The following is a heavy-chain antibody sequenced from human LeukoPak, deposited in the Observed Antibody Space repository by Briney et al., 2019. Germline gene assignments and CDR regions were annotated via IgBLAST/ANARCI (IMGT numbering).Heavy chain of an antibody. CDR3: AKDAGLWFGELFSYYYYYMDV. V-gene: IGHV3-30*02. CDR2: IRYDGSNK. D-gene: IGHD3-10*01. CDR1: GFTFSSYG. J-gene: IGHJ6*03. Sequence: GGSLRLSCAASGFTFSSYGMHWVRQAPGKGLEWVAFIRYDGSNKYYADSVKDRFTISRDNSKNTMYLQMNSLRAEDTAVYYCAKDAGLWFGELFSYYYYYMDVWGKRTTVTISS.